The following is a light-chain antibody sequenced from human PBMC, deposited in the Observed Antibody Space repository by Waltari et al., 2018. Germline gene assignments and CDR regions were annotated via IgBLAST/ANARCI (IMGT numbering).Light chain of an antibody. CDR1: KLGDKY. Sequence: SYELTQPPSVSVSPGKTASITCSGDKLGDKYACWYQQRPGQSPVLVIYQDNKRPSGIPERFSGSNSGNTATLTISGTQAMDEADYYCQAWDSSTAVFGGGTKLTVL. J-gene: IGLJ2*01. CDR3: QAWDSSTAV. V-gene: IGLV3-1*01. CDR2: QDN.